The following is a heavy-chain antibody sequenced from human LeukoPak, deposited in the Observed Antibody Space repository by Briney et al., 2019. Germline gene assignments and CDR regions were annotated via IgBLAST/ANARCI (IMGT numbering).Heavy chain of an antibody. D-gene: IGHD6-19*01. J-gene: IGHJ4*02. V-gene: IGHV3-30*02. Sequence: PGGSLRLSCAASGFSFSGHAMPWVRQAPGKGLEWVAVIRYDGDIKYYADSVKGRFTISRDNSRNTLYLQMNSLRAEDTAVYYCVKTGSGWFGDYWGQGTLVTVSS. CDR3: VKTGSGWFGDY. CDR1: GFSFSGHA. CDR2: IRYDGDIK.